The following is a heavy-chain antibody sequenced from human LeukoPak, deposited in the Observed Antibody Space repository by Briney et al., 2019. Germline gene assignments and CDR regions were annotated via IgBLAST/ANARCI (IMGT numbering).Heavy chain of an antibody. CDR1: GFTFSSYW. CDR2: INSDGSST. Sequence: GGSLRLSCAASGFTFSSYWMYWVRQAPGKGLVWVSRINSDGSSTSYADSVKGRFTISRDNAKNTLYLQMNSLRVEDTAVYYCATSLSSLYYFDYWSQGTLVTVSS. V-gene: IGHV3-74*01. CDR3: ATSLSSLYYFDY. J-gene: IGHJ4*02.